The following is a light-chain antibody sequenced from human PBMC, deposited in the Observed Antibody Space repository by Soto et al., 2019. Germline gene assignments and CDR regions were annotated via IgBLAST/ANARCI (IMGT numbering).Light chain of an antibody. CDR2: DVT. Sequence: QSVLTQPRSVSGSPGQSVAISCTGTSCNIGGYNYVSWYQHHPGKAPKLLIYDVTERPSGVPGRYSGSKSGNTASLTISGLQAEDEADYYCCSHTGSNNFIFGGGTKLTVL. J-gene: IGLJ2*01. CDR1: SCNIGGYNY. CDR3: CSHTGSNNFI. V-gene: IGLV2-11*01.